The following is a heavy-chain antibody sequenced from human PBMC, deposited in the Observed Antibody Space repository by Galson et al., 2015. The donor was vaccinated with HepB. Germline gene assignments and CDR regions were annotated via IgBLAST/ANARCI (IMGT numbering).Heavy chain of an antibody. CDR2: ISYDGSNK. Sequence: SLRLSCAASGFTFSSYAMHWVRQAPGQGLEWVAVISYDGSNKYYADSVKGRFTISRDNSKNTLYLQMNSLRAEDTAVYYCARSEASSSWDSKGVRQYYYYGMDVWGQGTTVTVSS. J-gene: IGHJ6*02. D-gene: IGHD6-13*01. V-gene: IGHV3-30-3*01. CDR3: ARSEASSSWDSKGVRQYYYYGMDV. CDR1: GFTFSSYA.